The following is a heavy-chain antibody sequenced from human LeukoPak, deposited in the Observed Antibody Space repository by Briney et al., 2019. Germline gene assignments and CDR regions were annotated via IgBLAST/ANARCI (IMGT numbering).Heavy chain of an antibody. Sequence: SETLSLTCAVYDGSFTGYYWSWIRQPPGKGLEWIGEVSHSGSTNYNPSLKSRVSISVDTSKSLFSLKLSSVTAADTAEYYCARGDIVGVPDARAYSYYMDVWGKGTTVIDSS. CDR2: VSHSGST. CDR1: DGSFTGYY. CDR3: ARGDIVGVPDARAYSYYMDV. V-gene: IGHV4-34*01. J-gene: IGHJ6*03. D-gene: IGHD2-2*01.